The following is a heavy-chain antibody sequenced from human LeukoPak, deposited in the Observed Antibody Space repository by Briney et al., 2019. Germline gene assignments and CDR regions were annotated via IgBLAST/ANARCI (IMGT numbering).Heavy chain of an antibody. J-gene: IGHJ4*02. V-gene: IGHV4-59*01. Sequence: SETLSLTCTVSGGSISSYYWSWIRQPPGKGLEWIRYIYYSGSTNYNPSLKSRVTISVDTSKNQFSLKLSSVTAADTAVYYCARSHSGGFGELLDFDYWGQGTLVTVSS. CDR1: GGSISSYY. CDR2: IYYSGST. CDR3: ARSHSGGFGELLDFDY. D-gene: IGHD3-10*01.